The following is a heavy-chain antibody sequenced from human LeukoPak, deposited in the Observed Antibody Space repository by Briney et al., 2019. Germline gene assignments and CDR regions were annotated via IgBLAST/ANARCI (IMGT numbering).Heavy chain of an antibody. Sequence: ASVKVSCKASGYTFTDYYIHWVRQAPGQGLEWMGRINPNSGDTNYAQKFQGRVTMTRDTSISTAYMELSRLRSDDTAVYYCASISEVWSGYYTVHFDYWGQGTLVPVSS. CDR2: INPNSGDT. D-gene: IGHD3-3*01. V-gene: IGHV1-2*02. CDR1: GYTFTDYY. CDR3: ASISEVWSGYYTVHFDY. J-gene: IGHJ4*02.